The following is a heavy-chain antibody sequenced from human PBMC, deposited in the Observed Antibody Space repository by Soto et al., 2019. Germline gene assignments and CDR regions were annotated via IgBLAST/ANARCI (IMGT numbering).Heavy chain of an antibody. J-gene: IGHJ6*03. CDR3: ARAYPYYDFWSGYYAQYYYYMDV. CDR2: INHSGST. CDR1: GGSFSGYY. D-gene: IGHD3-3*01. Sequence: SETLSLTCAVCGGSFSGYYWSWIRQPPGKGLEWIGEINHSGSTNYNPSLKSRVTISVDTSKNQFSLKLSSVTAADTAVYYCARAYPYYDFWSGYYAQYYYYMDVWGKGTTVTVSS. V-gene: IGHV4-34*01.